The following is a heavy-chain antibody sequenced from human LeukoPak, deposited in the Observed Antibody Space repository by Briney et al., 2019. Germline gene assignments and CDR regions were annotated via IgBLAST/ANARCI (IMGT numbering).Heavy chain of an antibody. CDR2: ISSNGGST. D-gene: IGHD3-3*01. J-gene: IGHJ4*02. Sequence: GGSLRLSCSASGFTFSSHAMHWVRQAPGKGLEYVSAISSNGGSTYYADSVKGRFTISRDNSKNTLYLQVSSLRAEDTAVYYCVKDRYDFWSGYYGYFDYWGQGTLVTVSS. V-gene: IGHV3-64D*09. CDR3: VKDRYDFWSGYYGYFDY. CDR1: GFTFSSHA.